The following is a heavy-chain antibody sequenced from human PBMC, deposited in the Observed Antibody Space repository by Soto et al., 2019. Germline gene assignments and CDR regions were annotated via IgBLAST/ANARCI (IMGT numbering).Heavy chain of an antibody. Sequence: PGESLKISCKGSGYSFTSYWISWVRQMPGKGLEWMGRIDPSDSYTNYSPSFQGHVTISADKSISTAYLQWSSLKASDTAMYYCARRYCSSTSCYMDYFDYWGQGTMVTVSS. V-gene: IGHV5-10-1*01. D-gene: IGHD2-2*02. CDR2: IDPSDSYT. CDR1: GYSFTSYW. CDR3: ARRYCSSTSCYMDYFDY. J-gene: IGHJ4*02.